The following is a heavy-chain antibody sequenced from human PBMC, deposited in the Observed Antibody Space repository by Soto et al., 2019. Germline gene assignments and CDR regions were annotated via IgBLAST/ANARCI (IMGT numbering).Heavy chain of an antibody. J-gene: IGHJ4*02. Sequence: QVQMVQSGPEVKMTGASVKVSCKTSGYTFTAYGLTWLRPAPGQRPEWMGWVGTANDNTNYAEKFQGRVTMTTDTSTATTYMELRSLRSDDTAVYYCARELNTDSSAYYSFAYWGQGTLVTVSS. CDR1: GYTFTAYG. CDR2: VGTANDNT. CDR3: ARELNTDSSAYYSFAY. D-gene: IGHD3-22*01. V-gene: IGHV1-18*01.